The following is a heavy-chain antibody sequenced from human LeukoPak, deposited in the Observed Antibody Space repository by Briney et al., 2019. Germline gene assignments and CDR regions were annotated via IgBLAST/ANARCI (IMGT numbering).Heavy chain of an antibody. CDR1: GFTFSRYW. CDR2: IKDDGSQK. V-gene: IGHV3-7*01. CDR3: ARGGLNVDTAMVYFDY. D-gene: IGHD5-18*01. Sequence: GGSLRLSCAASGFTFSRYWMTWVRQAPGKGLEWVANIKDDGSQKYYVDSVKGRFTISRDNAKNSLYLQMNSLRAEDTAVYYCARGGLNVDTAMVYFDYWGQGTLVTVSS. J-gene: IGHJ4*02.